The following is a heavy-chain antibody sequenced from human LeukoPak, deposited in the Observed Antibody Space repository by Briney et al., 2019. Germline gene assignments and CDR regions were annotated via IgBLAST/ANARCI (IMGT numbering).Heavy chain of an antibody. CDR2: ISYDGSNE. Sequence: PGGSLRLSCAASGFIFSSYAMHWVRQAPGKGLEWVAVISYDGSNEYYADSVKGRFTISRDNSKNTLYLQMNSLRPEDTAVYYCARGTIAARPFGFDYWGQGTLVTVSS. V-gene: IGHV3-30-3*01. CDR3: ARGTIAARPFGFDY. J-gene: IGHJ4*02. CDR1: GFIFSSYA. D-gene: IGHD6-6*01.